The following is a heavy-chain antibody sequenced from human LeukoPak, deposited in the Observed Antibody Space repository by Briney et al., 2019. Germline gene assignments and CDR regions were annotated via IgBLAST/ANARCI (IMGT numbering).Heavy chain of an antibody. D-gene: IGHD5-24*01. CDR1: GATFSSYT. CDR3: ARGRGGYSLNFDY. Sequence: SETLPCKASGATFSSYTISWVRQAPGQGLEWMGRIIPILGIANYAQKYQARGTITADKATSTTYKELRSLRAEDTAVYYCARGRGGYSLNFDYWGQGTLVTVSS. V-gene: IGHV1-69*02. CDR2: IIPILGIA. J-gene: IGHJ4*02.